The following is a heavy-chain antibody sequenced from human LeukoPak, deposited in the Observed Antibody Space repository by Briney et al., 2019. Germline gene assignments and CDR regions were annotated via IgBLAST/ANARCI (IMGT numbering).Heavy chain of an antibody. CDR1: GDSISGFH. V-gene: IGHV4-59*12. J-gene: IGHJ4*02. CDR2: IYYSGST. D-gene: IGHD4-17*01. CDR3: ARDQGGMSTVDY. Sequence: PGTLSLTCAVSGDSISGFHWSWIRQPPGKGLEWIGYIYYSGSTNYNPSLKSRVTISVDTSKNQFSLKLRSVTAADTAVYYCARDQGGMSTVDYWGQGTLVTVSS.